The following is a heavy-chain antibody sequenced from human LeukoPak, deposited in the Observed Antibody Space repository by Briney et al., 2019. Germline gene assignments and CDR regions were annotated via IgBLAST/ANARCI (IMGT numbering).Heavy chain of an antibody. V-gene: IGHV1-18*01. CDR2: ISAYNGNT. J-gene: IGHJ4*02. D-gene: IGHD3-9*01. Sequence: ASVKVSCKASGYTFTSYGISWVRQAPGQGLEWMGWISAYNGNTNYAQKLQGRVTMTTDTSTSTAYMELRSLRSDDTAVYYCARGLSGYFDWLLHYYFDYWGQGTLVTVSS. CDR3: ARGLSGYFDWLLHYYFDY. CDR1: GYTFTSYG.